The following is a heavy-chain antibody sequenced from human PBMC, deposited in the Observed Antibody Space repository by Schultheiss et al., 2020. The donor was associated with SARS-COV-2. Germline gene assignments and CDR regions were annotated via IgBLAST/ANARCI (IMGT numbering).Heavy chain of an antibody. CDR3: ASLPWFGELLFDY. V-gene: IGHV3-21*01. Sequence: GESLKISCAASGFTFSSYSMNWVRQAPGKGLEWVSSISSSSSYIYYADSVKGRFTISRDNAKNSLYLQMNSLRAEDTAVYYCASLPWFGELLFDYWGQGTLVTVSS. CDR1: GFTFSSYS. D-gene: IGHD3-10*01. CDR2: ISSSSSYI. J-gene: IGHJ4*02.